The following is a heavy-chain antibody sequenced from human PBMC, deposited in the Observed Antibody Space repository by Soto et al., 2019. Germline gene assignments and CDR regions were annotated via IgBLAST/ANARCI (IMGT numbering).Heavy chain of an antibody. CDR3: ARYRSTHYYCIHI. J-gene: IGHJ6*02. V-gene: IGHV4-59*01. CDR2: IYYSGIT. D-gene: IGHD1-26*01. Sequence: PSETLSLTCTVSGGSISSYYWSWIRQPPGKGLEWIGYIYYSGITNYNPSLKSRVTISVDTSKNQFSLKLSSVTAADTVGYYSARYRSTHYYCIHICGQASMITFS. CDR1: GGSISSYY.